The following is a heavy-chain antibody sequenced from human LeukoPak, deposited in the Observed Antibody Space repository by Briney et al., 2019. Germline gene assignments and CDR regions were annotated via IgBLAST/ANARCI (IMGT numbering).Heavy chain of an antibody. CDR2: IITIFGTA. V-gene: IGHV1-69*05. CDR3: ARGGGGSYLILDY. J-gene: IGHJ4*02. CDR1: GGTFSSYA. Sequence: RASVNVSCKASGGTFSSYAISWVRQAPGQGLEWMGRIITIFGTANYAQKFQGRVTITTDESKSTAYMELSSLRSEDTAVYYCARGGGGSYLILDYWGQGTLVTVSS. D-gene: IGHD1-26*01.